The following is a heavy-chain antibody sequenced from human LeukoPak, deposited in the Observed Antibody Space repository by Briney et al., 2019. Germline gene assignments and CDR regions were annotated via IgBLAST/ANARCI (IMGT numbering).Heavy chain of an antibody. D-gene: IGHD5-18*01. Sequence: SETLSLTCAVYGGSFSGYYWSWIRQPPGKGLEWIGEINHSGSTNYNPSLKSRVTISVDTSKNQFSLKLSSVTAADTAVYYCARGFVDTAMVSLNWFDPWGQGTLVTVSS. V-gene: IGHV4-34*01. CDR2: INHSGST. CDR3: ARGFVDTAMVSLNWFDP. J-gene: IGHJ5*02. CDR1: GGSFSGYY.